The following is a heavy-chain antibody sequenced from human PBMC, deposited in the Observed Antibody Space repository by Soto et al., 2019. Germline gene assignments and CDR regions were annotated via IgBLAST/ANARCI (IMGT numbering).Heavy chain of an antibody. Sequence: QVQLVESGGGVVQPGRSLRLSCAASGFTFSSYGMHWVRQAPGKGLEWVAVISYHGSNKYYAESVKGRFTISRDNSKNTLDLQMNSLRAEDTAVYYCAKEGEEGYDILTGYYRDWGQGTLVTVSS. J-gene: IGHJ4*02. CDR1: GFTFSSYG. D-gene: IGHD3-9*01. CDR2: ISYHGSNK. V-gene: IGHV3-30*18. CDR3: AKEGEEGYDILTGYYRD.